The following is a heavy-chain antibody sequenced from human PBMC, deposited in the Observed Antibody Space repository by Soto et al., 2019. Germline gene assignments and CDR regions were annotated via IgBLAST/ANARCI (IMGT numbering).Heavy chain of an antibody. CDR2: LYDLDGT. Sequence: DVQLVASGGGLIQPGESLSLSCEAFGFTVSGKKYVAWVRQAPGKGLEWVSALYDLDGTYYADSVKGRFTTSSDSSRTTVYLQMSSLRPDDTAVYSCATWHLQEHAYDIWGQGTMVTVSS. D-gene: IGHD1-1*01. CDR3: ATWHLQEHAYDI. V-gene: IGHV3-53*01. J-gene: IGHJ3*02. CDR1: GFTVSGKKY.